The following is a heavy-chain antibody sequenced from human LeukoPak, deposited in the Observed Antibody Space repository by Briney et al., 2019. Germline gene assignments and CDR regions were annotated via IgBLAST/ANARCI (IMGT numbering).Heavy chain of an antibody. D-gene: IGHD2-2*01. CDR2: INPNSGGT. CDR3: ARGDIVVVPAMYYFDY. CDR1: GYTFTGYY. J-gene: IGHJ4*02. V-gene: IGHV1-2*02. Sequence: GASVKVSCKASGYTFTGYYMHWVRQAPGQGLEWMGWINPNSGGTNYAKKFQGRVTMTRDTSISTAYMELSRLRSDDTAVYYCARGDIVVVPAMYYFDYWGQGTLVTVSS.